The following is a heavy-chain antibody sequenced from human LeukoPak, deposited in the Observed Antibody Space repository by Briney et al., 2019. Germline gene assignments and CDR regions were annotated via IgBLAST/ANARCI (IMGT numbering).Heavy chain of an antibody. CDR2: IYYSGST. Sequence: SETLSLTCTVSGGSISSYYWSWGRQPPGKGLEWVGYIYYSGSTNYNPSLKSRVTISVDTSKNQFSLKLSSVTAADTAVYYCARVSLFGMDYWGQGTLVTVSS. CDR3: ARVSLFGMDY. V-gene: IGHV4-59*01. D-gene: IGHD1-14*01. J-gene: IGHJ4*02. CDR1: GGSISSYY.